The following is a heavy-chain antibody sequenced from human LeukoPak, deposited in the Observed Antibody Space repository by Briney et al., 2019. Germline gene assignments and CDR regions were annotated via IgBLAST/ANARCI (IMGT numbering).Heavy chain of an antibody. CDR1: GFTFNVYA. Sequence: GGSLRLSCAASGFTFNVYAMYWVRRAPGRGLEWVSSIGTPDSTHYANSVKGRFTTSRDDSKNTVFPQMNSLRAEDSATYYCAKDRENGNGIWDAFDVWGQGTVVTVSS. CDR3: AKDRENGNGIWDAFDV. D-gene: IGHD3-3*02. J-gene: IGHJ3*01. CDR2: IGTPDST. V-gene: IGHV3-23*01.